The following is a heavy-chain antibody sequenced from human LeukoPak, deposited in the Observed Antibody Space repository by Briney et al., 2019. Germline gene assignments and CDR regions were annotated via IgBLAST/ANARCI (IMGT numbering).Heavy chain of an antibody. CDR2: ISSSSSYI. CDR1: GFTFSSYS. CDR3: ARDALSSGYSYGF. D-gene: IGHD5-18*01. J-gene: IGHJ4*02. Sequence: KPGGSLRLSCAASGFTFSSYSMNWVRQAPGKGLEWVSSISSSSSYIYYADSVKGRFTISRDNAKNSLYLQMNSLRAEDTAVYYCARDALSSGYSYGFWGQGTLVTVS. V-gene: IGHV3-21*01.